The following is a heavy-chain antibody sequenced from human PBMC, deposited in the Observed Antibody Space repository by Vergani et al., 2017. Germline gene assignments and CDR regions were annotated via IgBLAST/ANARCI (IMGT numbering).Heavy chain of an antibody. Sequence: QVQLQQWGAGLLKPSETLSLTCAVYGGSFSGYYWSWIRQPPGKGLEWIGEINHSGSTNYNTSLKSRVTISVDTSKNQFSLKLSSVTAADTAVYYCARGPLGFWNGYYPGDYYIDVWGKGTTVTVSS. CDR1: GGSFSGYY. V-gene: IGHV4-34*01. D-gene: IGHD3-3*01. J-gene: IGHJ6*03. CDR2: INHSGST. CDR3: ARGPLGFWNGYYPGDYYIDV.